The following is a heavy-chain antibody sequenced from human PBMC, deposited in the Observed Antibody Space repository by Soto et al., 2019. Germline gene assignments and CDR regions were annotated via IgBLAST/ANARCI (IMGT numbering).Heavy chain of an antibody. D-gene: IGHD1-1*01. CDR2: MSYDGSNK. Sequence: QVQLVESGGGVVQPGRSLRLSCAASGFTFSSYGMHWVRQAPGKGLEWVAVMSYDGSNKYYADSVKGRFTISRDNSKNTLYLQMNSLRAEDTAVYYCAKSSWNGVRGATDYWGQGTLVTVSS. J-gene: IGHJ4*02. CDR3: AKSSWNGVRGATDY. V-gene: IGHV3-30*18. CDR1: GFTFSSYG.